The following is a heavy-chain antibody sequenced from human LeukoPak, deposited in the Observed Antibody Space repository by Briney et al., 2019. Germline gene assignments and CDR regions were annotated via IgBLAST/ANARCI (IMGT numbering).Heavy chain of an antibody. CDR3: ARCRGGSCYWFDP. Sequence: NPSETLPLTCTVSGGSISSYYWSWIRQPPGKGLEWIGYIYYSGSTNYNPSLKSRVTISVDTSKNQFSLKLSSVTAADTAVYYCARCRGGSCYWFDPWGQGTLVTVSS. J-gene: IGHJ5*02. CDR2: IYYSGST. V-gene: IGHV4-59*01. D-gene: IGHD2-15*01. CDR1: GGSISSYY.